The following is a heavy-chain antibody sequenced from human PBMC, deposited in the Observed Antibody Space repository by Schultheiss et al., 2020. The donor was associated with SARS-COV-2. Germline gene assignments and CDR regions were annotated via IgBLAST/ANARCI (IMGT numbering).Heavy chain of an antibody. CDR1: GFTFSSYS. Sequence: GGSLRLSCAASGFTFSSYSMNWVRQAPGKGLEWVSSISSSSSYIYYADSVKGRFTISRDNAKNSLYLQMNSLRAEDTAVYYCARGGRLDHYYYYGMDVWGQGTTVTVSS. D-gene: IGHD6-19*01. J-gene: IGHJ6*02. CDR2: ISSSSSYI. V-gene: IGHV3-21*01. CDR3: ARGGRLDHYYYYGMDV.